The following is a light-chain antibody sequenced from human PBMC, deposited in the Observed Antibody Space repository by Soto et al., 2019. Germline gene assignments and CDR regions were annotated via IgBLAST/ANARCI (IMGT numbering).Light chain of an antibody. V-gene: IGKV1-39*01. J-gene: IGKJ2*01. Sequence: DIQMTQSPSSLSASVGDRVTITCRASQTINKNLNWYQQKPGQAPNLLIYSASDFQSGVPSRFSGSGSGTEFTLTINGLHPEDFATYYCQQSFRTPYPFGQGTDLAI. CDR1: QTINKN. CDR2: SAS. CDR3: QQSFRTPYP.